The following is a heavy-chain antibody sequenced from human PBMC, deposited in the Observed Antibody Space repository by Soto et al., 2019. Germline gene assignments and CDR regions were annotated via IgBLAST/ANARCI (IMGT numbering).Heavy chain of an antibody. CDR2: IYYSGST. CDR3: ARTLDYYDSSGYCFDP. CDR1: GGSISSSSYY. Sequence: QLQLQESGPGLVKPSETLSLTCTVSGGSISSSSYYWGWIRQPPGKGLEWIGSIYYSGSTYYNPSLKSRVTISVDTSKNLFALELSSVTAADTAVYYCARTLDYYDSSGYCFDPWGQGTLVTVSS. V-gene: IGHV4-39*01. J-gene: IGHJ5*02. D-gene: IGHD3-22*01.